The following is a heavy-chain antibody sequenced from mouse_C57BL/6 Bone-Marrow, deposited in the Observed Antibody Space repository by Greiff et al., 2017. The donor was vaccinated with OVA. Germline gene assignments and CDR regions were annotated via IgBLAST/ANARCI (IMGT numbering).Heavy chain of an antibody. CDR3: ARGNFGSSFYAMDY. CDR1: GFNIKNTY. D-gene: IGHD1-1*01. Sequence: VHVKQSVAELVRPGASVKLSCTASGFNIKNTYMHWVKQRPEQGLEWIGRIDPANDNTKYAPKFQGKATMTADTSSNTAYLQLSSLSSEDTAVDCGARGNFGSSFYAMDYWGQGTSVTVSS. J-gene: IGHJ4*01. V-gene: IGHV14-3*01. CDR2: IDPANDNT.